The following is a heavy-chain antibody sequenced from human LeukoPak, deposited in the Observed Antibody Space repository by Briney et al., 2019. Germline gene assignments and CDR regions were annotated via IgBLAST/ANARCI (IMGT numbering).Heavy chain of an antibody. CDR3: ARAIAVAAWFDP. J-gene: IGHJ5*02. V-gene: IGHV3-11*06. CDR1: GFTFSDYY. CDR2: ISSSSSYT. D-gene: IGHD6-19*01. Sequence: GGSLRLSCAASGFTFSDYYMSWIRQAPGKGLEWVSYISSSSSYTNYADSVKGRFTISKDNAKNSLYLQMNSLRAEDTAVYYCARAIAVAAWFDPWGQGTLVTVSS.